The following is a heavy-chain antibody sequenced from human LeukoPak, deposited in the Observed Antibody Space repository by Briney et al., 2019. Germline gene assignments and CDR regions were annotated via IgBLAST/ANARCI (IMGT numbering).Heavy chain of an antibody. D-gene: IGHD3-10*01. CDR1: GFTFSSYW. CDR3: AREVSYYYGSGSYYKSNYFDY. V-gene: IGHV3-7*03. Sequence: GGSLRLSCAASGFTFSSYWMSWVRQAPGKGLEWVANIKQDGSEKYYVDSVKGRFTISRDNAKNSLYLQMNSLRAKDTAVYYCAREVSYYYGSGSYYKSNYFDYWGQGTLVTVSS. J-gene: IGHJ4*02. CDR2: IKQDGSEK.